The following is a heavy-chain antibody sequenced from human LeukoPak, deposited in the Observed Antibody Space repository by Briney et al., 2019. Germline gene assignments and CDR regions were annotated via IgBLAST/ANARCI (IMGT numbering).Heavy chain of an antibody. D-gene: IGHD3-3*01. CDR1: GFTFSIYA. J-gene: IGHJ4*02. CDR3: AKRYYDFPLDY. CDR2: ISANGGET. Sequence: GGLLRLSCAASGFTFSIYAMNWVRQAPGKGLEWVSSISANGGETHYADSVKGRFTISRDNSKNTLYLQINNPRVEDTAVYYCAKRYYDFPLDYWGQATLVTVSS. V-gene: IGHV3-23*01.